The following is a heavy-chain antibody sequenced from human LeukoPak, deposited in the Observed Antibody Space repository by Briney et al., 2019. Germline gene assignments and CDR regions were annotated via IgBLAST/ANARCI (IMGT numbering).Heavy chain of an antibody. CDR2: MNPNSGNT. CDR3: ARGLQGQLVPGYYYYYYMDV. D-gene: IGHD6-6*01. CDR1: GYTFTSYD. V-gene: IGHV1-8*01. J-gene: IGHJ6*03. Sequence: ASVKVSCKASGYTFTSYDINWVRQATGQGLEWMGWMNPNSGNTGYAQKFQGRVTMTRNNSISTAYMELSSLRSEDTAVYYCARGLQGQLVPGYYYYYYMDVWGKGTTVTVSS.